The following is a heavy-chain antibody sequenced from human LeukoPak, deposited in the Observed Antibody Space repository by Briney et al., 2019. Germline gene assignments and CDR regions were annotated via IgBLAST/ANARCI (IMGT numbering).Heavy chain of an antibody. V-gene: IGHV4-39*07. D-gene: IGHD3-22*01. J-gene: IGHJ4*02. CDR3: ARDSGYYYDSNY. Sequence: SETLSLTCTVSGGSISSSYSYWSWIRQPPGKGLEWIGEINHSGSTNYNPSLKSRVTISVDTSKNQFSLKLSSVTAADTAVYYCARDSGYYYDSNYWGQGTLVTVSS. CDR1: GGSISSSYSY. CDR2: INHSGST.